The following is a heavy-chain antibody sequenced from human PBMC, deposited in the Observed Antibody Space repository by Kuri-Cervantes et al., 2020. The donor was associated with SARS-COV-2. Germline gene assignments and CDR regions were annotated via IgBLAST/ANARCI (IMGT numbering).Heavy chain of an antibody. CDR3: ARAIHRFLTGDFWYFDL. Sequence: SVKVSCKASGGTVSRYAISGVRQAPGQGLEWMGGIIPIFGTENYAQKYQGRVTITTDESPSTAYMELSSLRSEDTAVYYCARAIHRFLTGDFWYFDLWGRGTLVTVS. CDR1: GGTVSRYA. J-gene: IGHJ2*01. CDR2: IIPIFGTE. V-gene: IGHV1-69*05. D-gene: IGHD7-27*01.